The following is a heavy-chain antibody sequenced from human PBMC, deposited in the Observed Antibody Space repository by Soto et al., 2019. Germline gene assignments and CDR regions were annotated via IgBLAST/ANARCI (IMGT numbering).Heavy chain of an antibody. D-gene: IGHD3-10*01. J-gene: IGHJ6*02. V-gene: IGHV1-2*04. Sequence: MGWINPNSGGTNYAQKFQGWVTMTRDTSISTAYMELSRLRSDDTAVYYCARGGSLWFGELSAYYYGMDVWGQGTTVTV. CDR2: INPNSGGT. CDR3: ARGGSLWFGELSAYYYGMDV.